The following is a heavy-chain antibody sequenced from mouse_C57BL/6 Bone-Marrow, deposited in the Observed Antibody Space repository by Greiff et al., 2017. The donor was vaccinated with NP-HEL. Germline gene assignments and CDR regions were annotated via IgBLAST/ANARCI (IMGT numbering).Heavy chain of an antibody. J-gene: IGHJ4*01. CDR1: GYTFTSYW. Sequence: QVQLQQPGAELVKPGASVKLSCKASGYTFTSYWMHWVKQRPGQGLAWIGMIHPNSGSTNYNEKFKSKATLTVDKSSSTAYMQLSSLTSEDSAVYYWARGPDDYYAMDYWGQGTSVTVAS. D-gene: IGHD2-3*01. CDR2: IHPNSGST. V-gene: IGHV1-64*01. CDR3: ARGPDDYYAMDY.